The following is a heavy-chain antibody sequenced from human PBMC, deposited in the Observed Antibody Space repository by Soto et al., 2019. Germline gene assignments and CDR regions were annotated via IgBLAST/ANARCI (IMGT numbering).Heavy chain of an antibody. CDR2: INPNSGGT. V-gene: IGHV1-2*02. Sequence: QVQLVQSGAEVKKPGASVKVSCKASGYTFTGYYMHWVRQAPGQGLEWMGWINPNSGGTNYAQKFQGRVTMTRDTSISTAYMELSRLRSDDTAVYYCARGRVRVGARGEVDYWGQGTLVTVSS. D-gene: IGHD1-26*01. CDR1: GYTFTGYY. CDR3: ARGRVRVGARGEVDY. J-gene: IGHJ4*02.